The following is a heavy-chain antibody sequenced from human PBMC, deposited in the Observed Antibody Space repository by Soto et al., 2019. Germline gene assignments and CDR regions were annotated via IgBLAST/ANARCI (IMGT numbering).Heavy chain of an antibody. CDR3: ASGSRDSYNPTFSLCFDL. CDR2: SMPIFGTG. J-gene: IGHJ2*01. D-gene: IGHD1-26*01. CDR1: RGTFSSYA. Sequence: QVQLVQSGAEVKKPGSSVKVSCKASRGTFSSYAISWMRQAPVQGLVWMGGSMPIFGTGNYAQKFQGRVTITSDESTRAAYMELSSLRSEDTAVYYCASGSRDSYNPTFSLCFDLWGRGTLVTVSS. V-gene: IGHV1-69*01.